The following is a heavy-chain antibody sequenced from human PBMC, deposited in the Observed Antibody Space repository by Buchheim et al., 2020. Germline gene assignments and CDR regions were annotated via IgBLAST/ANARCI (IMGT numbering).Heavy chain of an antibody. D-gene: IGHD1-20*01. CDR1: GFTFSSYE. CDR2: ISSGGSTR. V-gene: IGHV3-48*03. CDR3: ARNNWNQYYFDY. Sequence: EVQLVESGGGLVQPGGSLRLSRAASGFTFSSYEMNWVRQAPEKGLEWVSYISSGGSTRYYADSVKGRITISRDNAKNSLYLQMSSLRAEDTAVYFCARNNWNQYYFDYWGQGTL. J-gene: IGHJ4*02.